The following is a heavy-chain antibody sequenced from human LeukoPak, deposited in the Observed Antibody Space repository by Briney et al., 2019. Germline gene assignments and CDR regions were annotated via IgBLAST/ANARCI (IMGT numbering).Heavy chain of an antibody. J-gene: IGHJ5*02. D-gene: IGHD4-17*01. Sequence: SETLSLTFTVSGGSISSSSYYWGWIRQPPGKGLEWIGSIYYSGSTYYNPSLKSRVTISVDTSKNQFSLKLSSVTAADTAVYYCATDYGDYAWFDPWGQGTLVTVSS. CDR3: ATDYGDYAWFDP. CDR1: GGSISSSSYY. CDR2: IYYSGST. V-gene: IGHV4-39*07.